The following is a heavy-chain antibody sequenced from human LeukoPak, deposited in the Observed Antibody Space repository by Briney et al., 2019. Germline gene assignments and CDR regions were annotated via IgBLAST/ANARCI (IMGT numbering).Heavy chain of an antibody. Sequence: ASVKVSCKASGYTFTSYGISWVRQAPGQGLEWMGWISAYNGNTNYAQKLQGRVTMTTDTSPSTAYMELRSLRSGDTAVYYCARAGSDSSGYYWGSGWFDPWGQGTLVTVSS. CDR3: ARAGSDSSGYYWGSGWFDP. CDR1: GYTFTSYG. D-gene: IGHD3-22*01. V-gene: IGHV1-18*01. J-gene: IGHJ5*02. CDR2: ISAYNGNT.